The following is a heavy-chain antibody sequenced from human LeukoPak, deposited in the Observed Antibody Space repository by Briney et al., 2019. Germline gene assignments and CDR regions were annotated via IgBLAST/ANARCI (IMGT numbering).Heavy chain of an antibody. CDR1: GYSISSGYY. V-gene: IGHV4-38-2*02. CDR3: ARLGPMITFGGVIVKVRPRGWFDP. Sequence: PSETLSLTCTVSGYSISSGYYWAWIRQPPGKGLEWIGSIFHTGSTYHNPSLKSRVTISVDTSKNQFSLKLSSVTAADTAVYYCARLGPMITFGGVIVKVRPRGWFDPWGQGTLVTVSS. D-gene: IGHD3-16*02. J-gene: IGHJ5*02. CDR2: IFHTGST.